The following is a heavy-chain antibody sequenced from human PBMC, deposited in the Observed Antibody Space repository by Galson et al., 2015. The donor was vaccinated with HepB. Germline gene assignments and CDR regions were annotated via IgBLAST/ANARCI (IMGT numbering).Heavy chain of an antibody. CDR1: GFTFSDYY. CDR2: ISSSGSTI. Sequence: SLRLSCAASGFTFSDYYMSWIRQAPGKGLEWVSYISSSGSTIYYADSVKGRFTISRDNAKNSLYLQMNSLRAEDTAVYYCAREHSSSSGDAFDIWGQGTMVTVSS. V-gene: IGHV3-11*01. D-gene: IGHD6-13*01. CDR3: AREHSSSSGDAFDI. J-gene: IGHJ3*02.